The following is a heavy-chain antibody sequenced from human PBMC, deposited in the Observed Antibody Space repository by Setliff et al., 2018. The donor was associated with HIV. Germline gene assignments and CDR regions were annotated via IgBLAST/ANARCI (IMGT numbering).Heavy chain of an antibody. CDR1: GASISSGSYY. Sequence: SETLSLTCTVSGASISSGSYYWSWIRQPAGKGLEWIGHLYTSGSTNYNPSLKSRVTMSVDTSKNQFSLKLSSVTAADTAVYYCARDAWRGSGWYGLDYWGQGMLVTVSS. V-gene: IGHV4-61*09. CDR2: LYTSGST. J-gene: IGHJ4*02. D-gene: IGHD6-19*01. CDR3: ARDAWRGSGWYGLDY.